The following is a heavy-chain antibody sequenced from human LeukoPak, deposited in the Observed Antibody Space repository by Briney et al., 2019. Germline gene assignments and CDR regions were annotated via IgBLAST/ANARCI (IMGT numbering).Heavy chain of an antibody. CDR2: IRHDGSNK. Sequence: GGSLRLSCAASGFTFSSYGMHWVRQAPGKGLEWVAFIRHDGSNKYYADSVKGRFTISRDNAKNSLYLQMNSLRAEDTAVYYCARDLSRFTSVDRPYDYWGQGTLVTVSS. CDR3: ARDLSRFTSVDRPYDY. J-gene: IGHJ4*02. D-gene: IGHD2/OR15-2a*01. V-gene: IGHV3-30*02. CDR1: GFTFSSYG.